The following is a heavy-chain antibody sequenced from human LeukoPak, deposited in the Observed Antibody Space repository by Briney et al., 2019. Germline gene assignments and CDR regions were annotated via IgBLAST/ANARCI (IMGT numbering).Heavy chain of an antibody. CDR2: ISYDGSNK. Sequence: QPGGSLRLSCAASGFTFSSYGMHWVRQAPGKGLEWVAVISYDGSNKYYADSVKGRFTISRDNSKNTLYLQMNSLRAEDTAVYYCAKDGDIVVVPAAEYYFDYWGREPWSPSPQ. J-gene: IGHJ4*02. D-gene: IGHD2-2*01. V-gene: IGHV3-30*18. CDR1: GFTFSSYG. CDR3: AKDGDIVVVPAAEYYFDY.